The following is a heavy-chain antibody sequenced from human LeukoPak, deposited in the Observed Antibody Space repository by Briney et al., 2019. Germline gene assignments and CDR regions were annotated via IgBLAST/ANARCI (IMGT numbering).Heavy chain of an antibody. CDR3: ARYYSGWYYFDY. V-gene: IGHV1-69*13. D-gene: IGHD6-19*01. CDR2: IIPIFGTA. CDR1: GGTFSSYA. Sequence: ASVKVSCNASGGTFSSYAISWVRQAPGQGLEWMGGIIPIFGTANYAQKFQGRVTITADESTSTAYMELSSLRSEDTAVYYCARYYSGWYYFDYWGQGTLVTVSS. J-gene: IGHJ4*02.